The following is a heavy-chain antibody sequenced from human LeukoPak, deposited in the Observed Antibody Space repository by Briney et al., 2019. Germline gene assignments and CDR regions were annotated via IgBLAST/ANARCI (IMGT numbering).Heavy chain of an antibody. J-gene: IGHJ4*02. CDR3: ARLGWDRYYFDY. CDR2: IYPGDSDI. D-gene: IGHD1-26*01. CDR1: GYSFTTFW. V-gene: IGHV5-51*01. Sequence: GEPLKISCKASGYSFTTFWSGWVRQMPGKGLEWMAFIYPGDSDIRYSPSFQGQVTISADKSISTAYLQWSSLEASDTAMYYCARLGWDRYYFDYWGQGTLVTVSS.